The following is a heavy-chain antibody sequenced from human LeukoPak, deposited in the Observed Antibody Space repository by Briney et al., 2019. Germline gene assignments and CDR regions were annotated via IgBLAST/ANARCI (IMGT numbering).Heavy chain of an antibody. V-gene: IGHV1-8*01. Sequence: ASVKVSCKASGYTFTSYDINWVRQATGQGLEWMGWMNPNSGNTGYAQKFQVRVTMTRNTSISTAYMELSSLRSEDTAVYYCARRSSSWSRFNWFDPWGQGTLVTVSS. D-gene: IGHD6-13*01. CDR2: MNPNSGNT. J-gene: IGHJ5*02. CDR3: ARRSSSWSRFNWFDP. CDR1: GYTFTSYD.